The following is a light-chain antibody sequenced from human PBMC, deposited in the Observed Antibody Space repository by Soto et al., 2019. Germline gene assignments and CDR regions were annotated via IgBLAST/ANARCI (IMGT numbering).Light chain of an antibody. CDR3: QQYNDWPLT. J-gene: IGKJ1*01. CDR2: GAF. CDR1: QSVGSK. Sequence: EIVITQSPATLSVSPGEGATLSCRASQSVGSKLAWYQQKPGQAPSLLIYGAFTRATGIPARFSGTGSGTEFTLTISSLQSEDFALYYCQQYNDWPLTFGQGTKVDIK. V-gene: IGKV3-15*01.